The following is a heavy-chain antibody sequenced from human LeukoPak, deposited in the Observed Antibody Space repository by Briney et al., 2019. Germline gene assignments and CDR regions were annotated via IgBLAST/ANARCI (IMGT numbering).Heavy chain of an antibody. CDR2: IFHSGNT. Sequence: SETLSLTCTVSGYSISSGYYWGWIRQSPGKGLEWIGSIFHSGNTYYNPSLKSRVTISVDTSKNQFSLKLTSVTAADTAVYYCARPAHSKGFDFRGQGSLVSVSS. D-gene: IGHD2/OR15-2a*01. V-gene: IGHV4-38-2*02. CDR3: ARPAHSKGFDF. CDR1: GYSISSGYY. J-gene: IGHJ4*02.